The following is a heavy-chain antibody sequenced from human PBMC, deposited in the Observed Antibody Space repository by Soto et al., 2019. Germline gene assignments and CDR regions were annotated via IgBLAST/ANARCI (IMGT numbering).Heavy chain of an antibody. CDR1: GGSISSGGYY. CDR2: IYYSGST. Sequence: SETLSLTCTVSGGSISSGGYYWSWIRQHPGKGLEWIGYIYYSGSTYYNPSLKSRVTISVDTSKNQFSLKLSSVTAADTAVYYCARSHSFDGSIYHYYFDFWGQGTLVTVSS. CDR3: ARSHSFDGSIYHYYFDF. V-gene: IGHV4-31*03. D-gene: IGHD3-10*01. J-gene: IGHJ4*02.